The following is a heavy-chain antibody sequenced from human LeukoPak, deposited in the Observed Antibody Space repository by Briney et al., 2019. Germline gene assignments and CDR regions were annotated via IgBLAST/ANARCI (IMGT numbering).Heavy chain of an antibody. V-gene: IGHV3-74*01. J-gene: IGHJ4*02. CDR1: GFTFSRYW. CDR2: INSDGRTT. D-gene: IGHD2-15*01. Sequence: PRGSLRLTCAASGFTFSRYWMHWVRHTPGKGLVWVSRINSDGRTTRYADSVKGRFAISRDNAKNTLDLQMSSLRAEDTAVYYCARVDCSGGSCYFDYWGQGTLVTVSS. CDR3: ARVDCSGGSCYFDY.